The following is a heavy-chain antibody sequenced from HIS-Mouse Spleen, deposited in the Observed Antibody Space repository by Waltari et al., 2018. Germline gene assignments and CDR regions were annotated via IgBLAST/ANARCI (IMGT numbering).Heavy chain of an antibody. J-gene: IGHJ4*02. D-gene: IGHD5-18*01. CDR1: GFTVSSNY. Sequence: EVQLVESGGGLIQPGGSLRLSCAASGFTVSSNYMSWVRQAPGKGLEWVSVIYSGGSTYYADSVKGRFTISRDNSKNTLYLQMNSLRAEDTAVYYCARARGYSYGTAFDYWGQGTLVTVSS. CDR2: IYSGGST. V-gene: IGHV3-53*01. CDR3: ARARGYSYGTAFDY.